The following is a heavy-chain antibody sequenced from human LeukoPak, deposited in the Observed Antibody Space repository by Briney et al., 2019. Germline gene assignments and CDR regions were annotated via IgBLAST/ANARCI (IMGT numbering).Heavy chain of an antibody. CDR3: ARHMDGSGSYYNGPYFDY. CDR2: IYPCDSDT. D-gene: IGHD3-10*01. V-gene: IGHV5-51*01. CDR1: GYSFTSYW. J-gene: IGHJ4*02. Sequence: GESLKISCKGSGYSFTSYWIGWVRQMPGKGLEWMGIIYPCDSDTRYSPSFQGQVPISADKSISTAYLQWTRLKASDTAMYYCARHMDGSGSYYNGPYFDYWGQGTLVTVSS.